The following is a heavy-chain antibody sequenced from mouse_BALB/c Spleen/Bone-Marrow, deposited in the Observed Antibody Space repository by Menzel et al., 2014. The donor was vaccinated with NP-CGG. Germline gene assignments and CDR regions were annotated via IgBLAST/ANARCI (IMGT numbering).Heavy chain of an antibody. V-gene: IGHV7-3*02. D-gene: IGHD1-2*01. CDR2: IRNKANGYTT. CDR3: ARDVGRLLFDY. J-gene: IGHJ2*01. CDR1: GFTLTDFY. Sequence: EVKLQESGGGLVQPGGSLRLSCEASGFTLTDFYMNWVRQPPGKALEWLGFIRNKANGYTTEYSASVKGRFTISRDNSQSILYLQMNTLRAEDSATYYCARDVGRLLFDYWGQGTTLTVSS.